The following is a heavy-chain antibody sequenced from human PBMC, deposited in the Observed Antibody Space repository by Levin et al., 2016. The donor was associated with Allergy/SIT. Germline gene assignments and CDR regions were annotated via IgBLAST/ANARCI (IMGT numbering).Heavy chain of an antibody. CDR2: IFYSGST. J-gene: IGHJ6*02. V-gene: IGHV4-39*01. CDR1: GGSISNSNYY. Sequence: SETLSLTCTVSGGSISNSNYYWGWIRQSPGKGLEWIGSIFYSGSTYYKSSLKSRLTISVDTSKNHFSLKLSSVTAADTAVYFCARQGGYVGLGPYYNMDVWGQGTTVTVSS. D-gene: IGHD1-26*01. CDR3: ARQGGYVGLGPYYNMDV.